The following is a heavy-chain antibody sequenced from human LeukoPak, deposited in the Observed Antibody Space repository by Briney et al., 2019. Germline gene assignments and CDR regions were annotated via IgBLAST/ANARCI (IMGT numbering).Heavy chain of an antibody. CDR2: ILNNGVTT. V-gene: IGHV3-23*01. CDR1: GFTFGTYA. J-gene: IGHJ3*01. Sequence: GGSLRLSCAASGFTFGTYAMTRVRQAPGMGLEWVSTILNNGVTTYHADSVKGRFTISRDNSRNALHLQMNSLRAEDTAVHYCAKGGGRPLDDAFDVWGQGTMVIVSS. CDR3: AKGGGRPLDDAFDV.